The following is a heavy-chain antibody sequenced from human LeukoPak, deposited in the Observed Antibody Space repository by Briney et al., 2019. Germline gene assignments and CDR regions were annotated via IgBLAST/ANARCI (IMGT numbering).Heavy chain of an antibody. J-gene: IGHJ4*02. Sequence: GESLKISCKGSGYSFTSYWIGWVRQMPGKGLEWMGIIYPGDSDTRYSPSFEGQVTISADKSISTAYLQWSSLKASDTAMYYCARQTRDGSGSRGYSFDFWGQGTLVTVSS. D-gene: IGHD3-10*01. CDR3: ARQTRDGSGSRGYSFDF. CDR2: IYPGDSDT. CDR1: GYSFTSYW. V-gene: IGHV5-51*01.